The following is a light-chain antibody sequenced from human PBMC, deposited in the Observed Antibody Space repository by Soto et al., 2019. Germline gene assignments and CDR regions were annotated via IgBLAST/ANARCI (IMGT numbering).Light chain of an antibody. J-gene: IGKJ1*01. CDR2: GAS. CDR3: QQYNNWTPGT. CDR1: QSVSSN. V-gene: IGKV3-15*01. Sequence: EIVMTQSPATLSVSPGERATLSCRASQSVSSNLAWYQQKPGQAPRLLIYGASTRATGIPARFSGSGSGTEFTLTSSSRQSEYFAVYYCQQYNNWTPGTFGQGTKVEIK.